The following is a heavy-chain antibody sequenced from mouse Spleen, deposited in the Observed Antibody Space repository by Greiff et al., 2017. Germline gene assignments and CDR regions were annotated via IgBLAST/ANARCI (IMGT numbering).Heavy chain of an antibody. CDR3: ARELGQGYFDV. CDR1: GYTFTSYS. V-gene: IGHV1-59*01. D-gene: IGHD4-1*01. CDR2: IDPSDSYT. Sequence: VKLQQPGAELVTPGPSVTLSCTASGYTFTSYSMHWVQQWPGQGLEWIGVIDPSDSYTNYNPNFKGQATLTVDPSSSTAYMQLSSLTSEDSAVYYCARELGQGYFDVWGAGTTVTVSS. J-gene: IGHJ1*01.